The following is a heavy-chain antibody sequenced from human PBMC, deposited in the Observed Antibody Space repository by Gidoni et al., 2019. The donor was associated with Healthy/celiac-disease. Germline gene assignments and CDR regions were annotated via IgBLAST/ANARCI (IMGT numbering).Heavy chain of an antibody. CDR2: ISGSGGST. V-gene: IGHV3-23*01. Sequence: EVQLFESGGGLVQPGGSPRLSCAASGFTFSSYAMSWVRQAPGKGLEWVSAISGSGGSTYYADSVKGRFTISRDNSKNTLYLQMNSLRAEDTAVYYCAKGSDSYYYYYMDVWGKGTTVTVSS. CDR3: AKGSDSYYYYYMDV. CDR1: GFTFSSYA. J-gene: IGHJ6*03.